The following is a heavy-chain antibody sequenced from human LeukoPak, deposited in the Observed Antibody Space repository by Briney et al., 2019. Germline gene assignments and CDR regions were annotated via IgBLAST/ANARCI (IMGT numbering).Heavy chain of an antibody. V-gene: IGHV3-9*01. D-gene: IGHD6-19*01. Sequence: PGGSLRLSCAASGFSFDDYDTHWVRHAPGKGLEWVSGISWNSGTIDYADSVKGRFTISRDHAKNSLYLQMNSLRAEDTALYYCAKEGAVAGTFDIWGQGTMVTVSS. J-gene: IGHJ3*02. CDR3: AKEGAVAGTFDI. CDR1: GFSFDDYD. CDR2: ISWNSGTI.